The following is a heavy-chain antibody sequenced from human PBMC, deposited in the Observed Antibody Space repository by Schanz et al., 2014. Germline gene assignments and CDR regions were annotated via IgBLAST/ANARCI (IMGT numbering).Heavy chain of an antibody. D-gene: IGHD3-3*01. J-gene: IGHJ4*02. CDR1: GYTFTSYG. CDR2: IRVYNGNT. Sequence: QVQLVQSGAEVKKPGASVKVSCKASGYTFTSYGISWVRQAPGQGLEWMGWIRVYNGNTKYPQNLQGRVTMATDTATSTVYRELRSLRSDDTAVYYCARSAGRYFWSGYYTRFDYWGQGTLVTVSS. V-gene: IGHV1-18*01. CDR3: ARSAGRYFWSGYYTRFDY.